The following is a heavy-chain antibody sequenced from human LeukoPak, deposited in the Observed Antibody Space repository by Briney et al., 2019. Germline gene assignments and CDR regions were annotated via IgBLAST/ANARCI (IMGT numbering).Heavy chain of an antibody. V-gene: IGHV3-30*18. CDR1: GFTFSSYG. J-gene: IGHJ4*02. CDR3: AKDLGAVAVGTFDY. CDR2: ISYDGSNK. Sequence: GGSLRLSCAASGFTFSSYGMHWVRQAPGKGLEWVAVISYDGSNKYYADSVKGRFTISRDNSKNTLYLQMNSLRAEDTAVYYCAKDLGAVAVGTFDYWGQGTLVTVSS. D-gene: IGHD6-19*01.